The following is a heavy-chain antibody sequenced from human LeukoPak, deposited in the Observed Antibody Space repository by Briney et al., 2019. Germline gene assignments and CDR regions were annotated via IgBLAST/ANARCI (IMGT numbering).Heavy chain of an antibody. V-gene: IGHV4-59*01. CDR2: IYYSGST. CDR3: AWGAGSYRYHY. CDR1: GGSISSYY. J-gene: IGHJ4*02. Sequence: SETLSLTCTVSGGSISSYYWSWIRQPPGKGLEWIGYIYYSGSTNYNPSLESRVTISVDTSKNQFSLKLSSVTAADTAVYFCAWGAGSYRYHYWGQGTLVTVSS. D-gene: IGHD3-10*01.